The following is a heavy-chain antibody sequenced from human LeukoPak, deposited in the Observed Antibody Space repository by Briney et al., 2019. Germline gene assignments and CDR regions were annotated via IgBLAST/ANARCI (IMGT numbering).Heavy chain of an antibody. V-gene: IGHV6-1*01. Sequence: SQTLSLTCAISGDSVSSNSAAWNWIRQSPSRGLEWLGRTYYRSKWYNDYAVSVKSRITINPDTSKNQFSLQLNSVTPEDTAVYYCARVKGYYGSGSVLVTAPFDYWGQGTLVTVSS. CDR2: TYYRSKWYN. D-gene: IGHD3-10*01. CDR1: GDSVSSNSAA. J-gene: IGHJ4*02. CDR3: ARVKGYYGSGSVLVTAPFDY.